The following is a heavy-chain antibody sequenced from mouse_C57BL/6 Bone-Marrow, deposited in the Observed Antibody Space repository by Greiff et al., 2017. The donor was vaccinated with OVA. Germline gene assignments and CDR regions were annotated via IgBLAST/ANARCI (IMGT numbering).Heavy chain of an antibody. Sequence: DVMLVESGGGLVQPGGSLKLSCAASGFTFSDYYMYWVRQTPEKRLEWVAYISNGGGSTYYPDTVKGRFTISRDNAKNTLYLQMSRLKSEDTAMYYCARRRLRYWYFDVWGTGTTVTVSS. V-gene: IGHV5-12*01. CDR1: GFTFSDYY. CDR3: ARRRLRYWYFDV. D-gene: IGHD3-2*02. CDR2: ISNGGGST. J-gene: IGHJ1*03.